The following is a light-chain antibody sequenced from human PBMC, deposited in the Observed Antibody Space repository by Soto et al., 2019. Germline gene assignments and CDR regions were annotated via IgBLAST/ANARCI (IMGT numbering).Light chain of an antibody. CDR2: DAS. CDR1: QSVSSNY. CDR3: QQYGSS. V-gene: IGKV3-20*01. Sequence: EIVLTQSPGTLSLSPGERATLSCRASQSVSSNYLAWYQQKPGQAPRLLIYDASSRATGIPDRFSGGGSGTDFTLTISRLEPEDFAVYYCQQYGSSFGQGTKVDIK. J-gene: IGKJ1*01.